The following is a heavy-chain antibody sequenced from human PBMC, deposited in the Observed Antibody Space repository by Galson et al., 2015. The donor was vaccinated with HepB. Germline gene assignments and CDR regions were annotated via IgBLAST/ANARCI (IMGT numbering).Heavy chain of an antibody. D-gene: IGHD5-18*01. CDR2: IYSGGST. J-gene: IGHJ4*02. V-gene: IGHV3-66*01. Sequence: SLRLSCAASGFTVSSNYMSWVRQAPGKGLEWVSVIYSGGSTYYADSVKGRFTISRDNSKNTLYLQMNSLRAEDTAVYYCARSHTAMGGGYWGQGTLVTVSS. CDR1: GFTVSSNY. CDR3: ARSHTAMGGGY.